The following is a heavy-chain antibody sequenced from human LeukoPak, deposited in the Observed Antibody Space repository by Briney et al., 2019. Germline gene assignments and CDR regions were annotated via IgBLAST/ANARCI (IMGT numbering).Heavy chain of an antibody. CDR3: ARDSSAWYLDY. CDR1: GFTVSTNY. V-gene: IGHV3-33*08. Sequence: GGSLRLSCAASGFTVSTNYMTWVRQAPGKGLEWVAVIWFDGSSKYYADSVKGRFTISRDNSKNTLFLQMNSLRAEDTAVYFCARDSSAWYLDYWGQGTLVTVSS. D-gene: IGHD6-19*01. CDR2: IWFDGSSK. J-gene: IGHJ4*02.